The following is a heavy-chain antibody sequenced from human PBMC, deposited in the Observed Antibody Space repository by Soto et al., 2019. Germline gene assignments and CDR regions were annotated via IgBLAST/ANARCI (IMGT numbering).Heavy chain of an antibody. D-gene: IGHD4-17*01. CDR3: AKPPWADYGGIFEP. V-gene: IGHV4-59*01. CDR2: IYYSGST. CDR1: GGSISNYY. J-gene: IGHJ5*02. Sequence: SETLSLTCTVSGGSISNYYWTWIRQPPGKGLEWIGYIYYSGSTNYNPSLKSRVTISVDTSKNQFSLKLSSVTAADTAVYYCAKPPWADYGGIFEPWGQGTLVTVS.